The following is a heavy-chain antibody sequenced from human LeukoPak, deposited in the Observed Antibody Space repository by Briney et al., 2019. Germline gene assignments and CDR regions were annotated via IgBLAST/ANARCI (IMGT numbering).Heavy chain of an antibody. CDR3: ARGALPSGYDYIWGSYRHNWFDP. CDR1: GGSVSSYY. D-gene: IGHD3-16*02. CDR2: IYYSGST. Sequence: SETLSLTCTVSGGSVSSYYWSWIRQPPGKGLEWIGYIYYSGSTNYNPSLKSRVTISVDTSKNQFSLKLSSVTAADTAVYYCARGALPSGYDYIWGSYRHNWFDPWGQGTLVTVSS. J-gene: IGHJ5*02. V-gene: IGHV4-59*02.